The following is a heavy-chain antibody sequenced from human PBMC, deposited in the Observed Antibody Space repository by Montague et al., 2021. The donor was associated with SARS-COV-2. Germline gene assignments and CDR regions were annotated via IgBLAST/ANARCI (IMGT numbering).Heavy chain of an antibody. J-gene: IGHJ4*02. CDR2: IYTSGST. CDR1: GGSISSGSYY. D-gene: IGHD3-9*01. CDR3: ARESLHLTGYYNDYFDY. Sequence: TLSLTCTVSGGSISSGSYYWNWIRQPAGKGLEWIGRIYTSGSTNYSPSLKSRVTISVDTSKNQFSLKLSSVTAADTAVYYCARESLHLTGYYNDYFDYWGPGTLVPVSS. V-gene: IGHV4-61*02.